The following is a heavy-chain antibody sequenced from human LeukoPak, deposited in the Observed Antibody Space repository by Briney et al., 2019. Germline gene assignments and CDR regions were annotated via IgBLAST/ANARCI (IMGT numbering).Heavy chain of an antibody. CDR3: ASINYDILTGYQTGNFDY. CDR1: GGSISSGDYY. J-gene: IGHJ4*02. V-gene: IGHV4-30-4*08. CDR2: IYYSGST. Sequence: PSETLSLTCTVSGGSISSGDYYWRWIRQPPGKGLEWIGYIYYSGSTYYNPSLKSRLTISVDTSKNQFSLKLSSVTAADTAVYYCASINYDILTGYQTGNFDYWGQGTLVTVSS. D-gene: IGHD3-9*01.